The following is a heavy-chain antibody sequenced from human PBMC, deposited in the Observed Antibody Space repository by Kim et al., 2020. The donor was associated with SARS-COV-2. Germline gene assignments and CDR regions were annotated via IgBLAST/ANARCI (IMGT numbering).Heavy chain of an antibody. CDR3: AREGIAARRGTLDY. J-gene: IGHJ4*02. V-gene: IGHV3-13*01. Sequence: PGSVKGRFTITREKAKNSLYLQMNSLRAGETAVYYCAREGIAARRGTLDYWGQGTLVTVSS. D-gene: IGHD6-6*01.